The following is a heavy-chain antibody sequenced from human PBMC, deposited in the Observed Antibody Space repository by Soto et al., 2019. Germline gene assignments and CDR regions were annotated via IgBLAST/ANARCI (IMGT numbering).Heavy chain of an antibody. CDR2: IYHSGIT. Sequence: QVQLQESGPGLVKPSGTLSLTCAVSGVSISSTNWWSWVSQPPGKGLEWIGEIYHSGITNYNPSLESRVTISVDKSNNQFSLKLTSVTAADTAVYYCARPPYGVYGLDVWGQGTTVTVSS. D-gene: IGHD4-17*01. J-gene: IGHJ6*02. CDR3: ARPPYGVYGLDV. V-gene: IGHV4-4*02. CDR1: GVSISSTNW.